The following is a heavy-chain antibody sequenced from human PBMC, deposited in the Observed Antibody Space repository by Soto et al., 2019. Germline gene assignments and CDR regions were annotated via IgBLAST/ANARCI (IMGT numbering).Heavy chain of an antibody. CDR2: ISAYNGNT. D-gene: IGHD2-8*01. Sequence: QVQLVQSGAEVKQPGASVKVSCKASGYTFTSYGISWVRQAPGQGLEWIGWISAYNGNTNYAQKLQGRVTMTTDTSTSTAYMELRSLRSDDTAVYYCARAPPLGYCTNGVCYQFDYWGQGTLVTVSS. CDR1: GYTFTSYG. J-gene: IGHJ4*02. V-gene: IGHV1-18*04. CDR3: ARAPPLGYCTNGVCYQFDY.